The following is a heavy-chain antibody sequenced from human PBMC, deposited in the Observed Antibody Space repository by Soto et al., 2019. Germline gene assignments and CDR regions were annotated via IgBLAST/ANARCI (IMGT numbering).Heavy chain of an antibody. Sequence: ASVKVSCKASGYTFSDNGISWVRQAPGQGLEWMGWISTYTGRTNYAQKFQGRVTLTTDTSTSTAYMNLRSLRPDDTAVYFCARAGTLHPNGNQLLDVWGQGTTVTVSS. J-gene: IGHJ6*02. CDR1: GYTFSDNG. D-gene: IGHD3-16*02. V-gene: IGHV1-18*04. CDR3: ARAGTLHPNGNQLLDV. CDR2: ISTYTGRT.